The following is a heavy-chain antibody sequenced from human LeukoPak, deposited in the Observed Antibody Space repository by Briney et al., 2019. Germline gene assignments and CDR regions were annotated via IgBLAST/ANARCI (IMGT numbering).Heavy chain of an antibody. D-gene: IGHD2-2*01. Sequence: PSETLSLTCAVYGGSFSGYYWSWIRQPPGKGLEWIGEINHRGSTNYNPSLKSRVTISVDTSKNQFSLKLSSVTAADTAVYYCASCIPPTPRTSCHNDYWGQGTLVTVSS. V-gene: IGHV4-34*01. J-gene: IGHJ4*02. CDR2: INHRGST. CDR3: ASCIPPTPRTSCHNDY. CDR1: GGSFSGYY.